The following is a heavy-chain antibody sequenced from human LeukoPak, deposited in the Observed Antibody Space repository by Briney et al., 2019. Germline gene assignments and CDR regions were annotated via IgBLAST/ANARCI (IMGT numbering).Heavy chain of an antibody. CDR1: GYTFTVYY. Sequence: GASVTVSFTASGYTFTVYYIHWVRQAPGQGLEWMGWINPNSGGTNYAQKFPGRATMTRDTSITTAYMELSRLTSDDTAVFYCARGGSAAAEYWGQGTLVTVSS. CDR3: ARGGSAAAEY. D-gene: IGHD6-25*01. CDR2: INPNSGGT. J-gene: IGHJ4*02. V-gene: IGHV1-2*02.